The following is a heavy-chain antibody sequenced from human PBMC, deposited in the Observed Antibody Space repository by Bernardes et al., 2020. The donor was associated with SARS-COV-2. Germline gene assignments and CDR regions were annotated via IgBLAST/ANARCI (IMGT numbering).Heavy chain of an antibody. V-gene: IGHV3-74*01. Sequence: GGSLRLSCTASGLTFSSYWMHWGPQVPGKGLVWVSRITPDGSNKDYAASVKGRFTISRDNAKNTVYLQMNSLRVEDTAVYYCATGGFGGSAPGMDAWGQGTTVTVSS. J-gene: IGHJ6*02. CDR2: ITPDGSNK. D-gene: IGHD5-12*01. CDR3: ATGGFGGSAPGMDA. CDR1: GLTFSSYW.